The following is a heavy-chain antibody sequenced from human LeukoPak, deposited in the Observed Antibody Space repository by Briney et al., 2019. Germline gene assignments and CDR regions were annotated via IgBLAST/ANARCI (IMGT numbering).Heavy chain of an antibody. CDR3: ARGHYDSSGYWIAEYFQH. CDR2: ISYDGSNK. D-gene: IGHD3-22*01. CDR1: GFTFSSYG. Sequence: GGSLRLSCAASGFTFSSYGMHWVRQAPGKGLEWVAVISYDGSNKYYADSVKGRFTISRDNSKNTLYLQMNSLRAEDTAVYYCARGHYDSSGYWIAEYFQHWGQGTLVTVSS. J-gene: IGHJ1*01. V-gene: IGHV3-30*03.